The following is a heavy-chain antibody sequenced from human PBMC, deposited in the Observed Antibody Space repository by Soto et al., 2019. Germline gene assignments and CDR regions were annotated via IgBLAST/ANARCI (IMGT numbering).Heavy chain of an antibody. V-gene: IGHV4-59*01. Sequence: LSLTCTVSGGSISSYYWSWIRQPPGKGLEWIGYIYYSGSTNYNPSLKSRVTISVDTSKNQFSLKLSSVTAADTAVYYCARGPFGRDYWGQGTLVTVSS. CDR1: GGSISSYY. D-gene: IGHD3-10*01. CDR2: IYYSGST. J-gene: IGHJ4*02. CDR3: ARGPFGRDY.